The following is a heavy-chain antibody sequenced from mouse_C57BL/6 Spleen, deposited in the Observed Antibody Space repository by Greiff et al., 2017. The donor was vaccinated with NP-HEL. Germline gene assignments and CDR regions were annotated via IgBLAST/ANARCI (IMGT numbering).Heavy chain of an antibody. Sequence: VMLVESGAELVKPGASVKLSCKASGYTFTEYTIHWVKQRSGQGLEWIGWFYPGSGSIKYNEKFKDKATLTADKSSSTVYMELSRLTSEDSAVYFCARHEDRATVVAKRWYFDYWGQGTTLTVSS. CDR2: FYPGSGSI. CDR1: GYTFTEYT. V-gene: IGHV1-62-2*01. J-gene: IGHJ2*01. D-gene: IGHD1-1*01. CDR3: ARHEDRATVVAKRWYFDY.